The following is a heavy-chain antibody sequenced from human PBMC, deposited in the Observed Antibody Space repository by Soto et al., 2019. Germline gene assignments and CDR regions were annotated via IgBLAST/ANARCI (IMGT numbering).Heavy chain of an antibody. CDR3: ANGGHRGGPPS. CDR1: GGSISYYY. D-gene: IGHD3-16*01. CDR2: INYSGST. J-gene: IGHJ4*02. V-gene: IGHV4-59*01. Sequence: PSETLSLTCTVSGGSISYYYWSWIRQPPGKGLEWIGHINYSGSTNYNPSLKSRVTISVDTSKNQFSLKLSSVTAADTAVYYYANGGHRGGPPSGARGPLDPVSA.